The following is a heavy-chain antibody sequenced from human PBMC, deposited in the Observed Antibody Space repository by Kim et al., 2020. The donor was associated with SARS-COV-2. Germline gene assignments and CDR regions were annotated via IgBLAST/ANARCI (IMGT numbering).Heavy chain of an antibody. J-gene: IGHJ4*02. CDR2: DGTTT. D-gene: IGHD1-1*01. V-gene: IGHV3-74*01. CDR3: AKLPPGD. Sequence: DGTTTRYADSVKGRFTISRDSAQNTFYLQMNNLRPEETAIYYCAKLPPGDWGQGTLVTVSS.